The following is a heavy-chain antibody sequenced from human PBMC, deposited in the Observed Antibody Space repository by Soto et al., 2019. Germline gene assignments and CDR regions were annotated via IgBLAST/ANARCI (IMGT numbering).Heavy chain of an antibody. CDR1: GGSISSYD. Sequence: PSETLSLTCNVSGGSISSYDWTWGRQCPEKGLGRIGYMYYNGNINYNPSLKSRVTISIDTSKNQFSLSLKSGTAADTAAYFCASGGNWFDTWVQGALVTVSS. J-gene: IGHJ5*02. CDR3: ASGGNWFDT. V-gene: IGHV4-59*01. CDR2: MYYNGNI. D-gene: IGHD3-16*01.